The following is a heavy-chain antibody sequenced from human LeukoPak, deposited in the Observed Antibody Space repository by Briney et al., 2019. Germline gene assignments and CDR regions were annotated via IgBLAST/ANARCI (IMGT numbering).Heavy chain of an antibody. J-gene: IGHJ4*02. V-gene: IGHV3-66*01. Sequence: GGSLPHTRAASGFTVIDNHLTWVRQAPGKGLECVSVIFGGSDTHYADSVQGRFTISRDSSKNTPYLQMNSLRVEDTAVYYCAGARSYSLWGRGTPVTVSS. CDR1: GFTVIDNH. CDR3: AGARSYSL. CDR2: IFGGSDT. D-gene: IGHD3-10*01.